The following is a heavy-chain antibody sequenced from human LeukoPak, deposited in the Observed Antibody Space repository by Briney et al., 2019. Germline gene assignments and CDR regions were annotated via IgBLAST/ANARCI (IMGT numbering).Heavy chain of an antibody. CDR1: GDSVSSNSAA. CDR2: TYYRSKWYN. J-gene: IGHJ4*02. D-gene: IGHD6-13*01. Sequence: SQTLSLTCAISGDSVSSNSAAWNWIRQSPSRGLEWLGRTYYRSKWYNDYAVSVKSRITINPDTSKNQFSLQLNSVTPEDTAVYYCANLHRNKGSSWDEIDYWGQGTLVTVSS. V-gene: IGHV6-1*01. CDR3: ANLHRNKGSSWDEIDY.